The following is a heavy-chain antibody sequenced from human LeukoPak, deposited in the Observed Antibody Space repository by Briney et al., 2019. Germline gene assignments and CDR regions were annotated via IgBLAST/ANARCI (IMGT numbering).Heavy chain of an antibody. V-gene: IGHV4-59*01. CDR1: GGSIGNDY. CDR3: TRGRLRSAQDS. D-gene: IGHD6-6*01. Sequence: SETLSLTCTVSGGSIGNDYWSWFRQPPGKGLEWVGCISYSEITNYNPSLKSRVTISVDTSRTQFSLKLFSVTAADTAVYYCTRGRLRSAQDSWGQGTLVTVSS. CDR2: ISYSEIT. J-gene: IGHJ4*02.